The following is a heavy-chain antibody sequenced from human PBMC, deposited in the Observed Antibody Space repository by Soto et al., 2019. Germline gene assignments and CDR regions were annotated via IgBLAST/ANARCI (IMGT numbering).Heavy chain of an antibody. CDR1: DGSISSSSYY. CDR2: IYYSGST. J-gene: IGHJ4*02. D-gene: IGHD3-22*01. Sequence: QLQLQESGPGLMKPSETLSLTCTVSDGSISSSSYYWGWIRQPPGKGLEWIGSIYYSGSTYYNPSLKSRVTISVDTSKNQFSLKLSSVTAADTAVYYCARRITMKGFEYWGQGTLVTVSS. V-gene: IGHV4-39*01. CDR3: ARRITMKGFEY.